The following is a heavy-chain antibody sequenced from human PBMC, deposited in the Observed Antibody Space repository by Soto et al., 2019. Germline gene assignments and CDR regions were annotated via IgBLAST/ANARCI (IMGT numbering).Heavy chain of an antibody. CDR1: GYTFTSYD. CDR2: MNPNSGNT. V-gene: IGHV1-8*01. Sequence: ASVKVSCKASGYTFTSYDINWVRQATGQGLEWMGWMNPNSGNTGYAQKFQGRVTMTRNTSISTAYMELSSLRSEDTAVYYCARDGVGTTDFDYWGQGTLVTVSS. J-gene: IGHJ4*02. D-gene: IGHD3-3*01. CDR3: ARDGVGTTDFDY.